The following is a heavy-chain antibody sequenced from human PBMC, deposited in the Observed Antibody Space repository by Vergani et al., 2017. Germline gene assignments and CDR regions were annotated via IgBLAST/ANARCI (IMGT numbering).Heavy chain of an antibody. V-gene: IGHV4-30-4*08. Sequence: QVQLQEPGPGLVKPSQTLSLTCTVSGGSISSGDYYWSWIRQPPGKGLEWIGYIYYSGSTYYNPSLKSRVTISVDTSKNQFSLKLSSVTAADTAVYYCARVGVVRGVSYYYYYYGMDVWGQGTTVTVSS. CDR2: IYYSGST. J-gene: IGHJ6*02. CDR1: GGSISSGDYY. D-gene: IGHD3-10*01. CDR3: ARVGVVRGVSYYYYYYGMDV.